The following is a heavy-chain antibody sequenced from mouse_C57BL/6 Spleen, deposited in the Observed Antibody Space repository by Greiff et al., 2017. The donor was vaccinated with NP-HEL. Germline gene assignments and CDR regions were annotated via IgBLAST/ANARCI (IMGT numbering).Heavy chain of an antibody. Sequence: QVQLQQPGAELVKPGASVKLSCKASGYTFTSYWMHWVKQRPGQGLEWIGMIHPNSGSTNYNEKFKSKATLTVDKSSSTAYMHLSSLTSEDSAVYYCARGGYYGSSYSYYFDYWGQGTTLTVSS. D-gene: IGHD1-1*01. CDR2: IHPNSGST. V-gene: IGHV1-64*01. J-gene: IGHJ2*01. CDR3: ARGGYYGSSYSYYFDY. CDR1: GYTFTSYW.